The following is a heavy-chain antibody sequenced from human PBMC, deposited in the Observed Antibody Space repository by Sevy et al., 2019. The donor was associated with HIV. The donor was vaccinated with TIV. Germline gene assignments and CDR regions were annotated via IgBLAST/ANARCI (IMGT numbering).Heavy chain of an antibody. V-gene: IGHV3-7*01. CDR1: GFTFSKYW. CDR3: ARETGISHFDY. J-gene: IGHJ4*02. Sequence: GGSLRLSCAASGFTFSKYWMSWVRQAPGKGLEWVANINQDGSEKYYVDSVKGRFTITRDNGKNSLYLQMNSLRAEDRAGYYCARETGISHFDYGGQGTLVTVSS. D-gene: IGHD3-3*01. CDR2: INQDGSEK.